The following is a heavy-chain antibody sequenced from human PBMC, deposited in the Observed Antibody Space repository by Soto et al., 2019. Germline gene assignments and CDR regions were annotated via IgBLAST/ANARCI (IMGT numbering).Heavy chain of an antibody. CDR3: AKAGFSSGWSPSYFDY. D-gene: IGHD6-19*01. Sequence: EVQLLESGGGLVQPGRSLRLSCAASGFTFSSYAMNWVRQAPGKGLEWVSAMSGTGGSTYYADSVKGRFTISRYNSNYQLSLQTNSLRVEDPGVFFCAKAGFSSGWSPSYFDYWGQGALVIVSS. J-gene: IGHJ4*02. CDR1: GFTFSSYA. CDR2: MSGTGGST. V-gene: IGHV3-23*01.